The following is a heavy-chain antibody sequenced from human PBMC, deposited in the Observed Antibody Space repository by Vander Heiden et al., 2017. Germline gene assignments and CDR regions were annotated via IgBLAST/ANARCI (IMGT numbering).Heavy chain of an antibody. V-gene: IGHV4-59*01. D-gene: IGHD2-21*01. CDR1: GGSISSYY. Sequence: QVQLQESGPGLVKPSETLSLTCTVSGGSISSYYWSWIRQPPGKGLEWIGYIYYSGSTNYNPALKSRVTISVDTSKNQFSLKLSSVTAADTAVYYCARACCRIGPLFDYWGQGTLVTLSS. CDR3: ARACCRIGPLFDY. J-gene: IGHJ4*02. CDR2: IYYSGST.